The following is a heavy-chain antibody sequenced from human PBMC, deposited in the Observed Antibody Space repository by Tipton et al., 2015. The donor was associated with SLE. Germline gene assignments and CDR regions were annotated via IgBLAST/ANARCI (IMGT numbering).Heavy chain of an antibody. D-gene: IGHD6-19*01. Sequence: TLSLTCAVYGGSFSGYYCSWIRQPPGKGLEWIGEINHSGSTNYNPSLKSRVTISVDTSKNQFSLKLSSVTAADTAVYYCARDGAGDAFDIWGQGTMVTVSS. CDR2: INHSGST. V-gene: IGHV4-34*01. CDR3: ARDGAGDAFDI. J-gene: IGHJ3*02. CDR1: GGSFSGYY.